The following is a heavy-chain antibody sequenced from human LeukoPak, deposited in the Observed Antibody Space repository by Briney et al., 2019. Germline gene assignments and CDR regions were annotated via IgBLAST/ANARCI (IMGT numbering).Heavy chain of an antibody. J-gene: IGHJ4*02. CDR1: GFTFSSYW. Sequence: GGSLRLSCAASGFTFSSYWMSWVRQAPGKGLEWVANIRQDGSEIYYVDSVKGRFTISRDNAKSSLYLQMNNLRAEDTAVYYCARLVWFGDSTGFDYWGQGTLVTVSS. CDR3: ARLVWFGDSTGFDY. CDR2: IRQDGSEI. D-gene: IGHD3-10*01. V-gene: IGHV3-7*03.